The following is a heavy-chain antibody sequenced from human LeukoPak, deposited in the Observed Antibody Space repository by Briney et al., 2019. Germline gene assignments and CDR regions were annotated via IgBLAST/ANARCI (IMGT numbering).Heavy chain of an antibody. J-gene: IGHJ4*02. Sequence: GGSLRLSCAASGFTFSSYGMHWVRQAPGKGLEWVAFIRYDGSNKYYADSVKGRFTISRDNSKNTLYLQMNSLRAEDTAVYYCAKDPTTMVRGVLDYWGQGTLVTVSS. CDR1: GFTFSSYG. CDR3: AKDPTTMVRGVLDY. CDR2: IRYDGSNK. V-gene: IGHV3-30*02. D-gene: IGHD3-10*01.